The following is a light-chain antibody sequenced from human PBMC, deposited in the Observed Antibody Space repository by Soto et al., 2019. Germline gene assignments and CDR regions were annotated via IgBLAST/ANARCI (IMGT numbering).Light chain of an antibody. J-gene: IGLJ3*02. CDR2: DVS. CDR3: CSHAGNFILV. Sequence: QSALTHPPSVSGSPGQSVTIACAGTSSDVGGSNYVPWYQQHPGKTPKLMIYDVSQRPSGVPDRFSGSKSDSTASLTISGLQAEDEADYYCCSHAGNFILVFGGGTKVTVL. V-gene: IGLV2-11*01. CDR1: SSDVGGSNY.